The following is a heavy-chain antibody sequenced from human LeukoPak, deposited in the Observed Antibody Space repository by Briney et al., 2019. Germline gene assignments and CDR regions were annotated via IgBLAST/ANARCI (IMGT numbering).Heavy chain of an antibody. V-gene: IGHV3-30*04. Sequence: GGSLRLSCAASGFTFSSYAMHWVRQAPGKGLEWVAVISYHGSDEYYADSVKGRFTVSRDNSKSTLYLQMNSLRAEDTAVYYCARARGASPLMRNDGFDIWGQGTMVTVSS. CDR2: ISYHGSDE. J-gene: IGHJ3*02. CDR3: ARARGASPLMRNDGFDI. D-gene: IGHD3-10*01. CDR1: GFTFSSYA.